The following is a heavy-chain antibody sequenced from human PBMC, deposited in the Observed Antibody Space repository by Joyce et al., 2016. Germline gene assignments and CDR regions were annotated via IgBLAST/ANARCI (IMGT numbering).Heavy chain of an antibody. V-gene: IGHV3-48*01. Sequence: EVQLEESGGGLVQPGGSLRLSCAASGLTFSSYGMNWVRQAPGMVLESVSCISSSSSTIYYADSVKGRFTISGDNPKNSLYLQMNSLRAESTAVYYCAKADYGDKIDAFDIWGQGTMVTVSS. CDR2: ISSSSSTI. D-gene: IGHD4-17*01. CDR1: GLTFSSYG. J-gene: IGHJ3*02. CDR3: AKADYGDKIDAFDI.